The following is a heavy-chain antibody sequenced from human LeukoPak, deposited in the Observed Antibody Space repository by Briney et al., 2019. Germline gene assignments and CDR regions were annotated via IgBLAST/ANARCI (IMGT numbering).Heavy chain of an antibody. V-gene: IGHV3-7*02. D-gene: IGHD3-9*01. J-gene: IGHJ4*02. CDR2: IDQDENAK. CDR1: GFTLRNSW. CDR3: VSVGHFDWTWAH. Sequence: GGSLRLSCAASGFTLRNSWMSWVRQTPGRGLEWVANIDQDENAKYYVDSVKGRFSISRDNVKNSLFLQMNSLRAEDTAVYYCVSVGHFDWTWAHWGQGTLVTVTS.